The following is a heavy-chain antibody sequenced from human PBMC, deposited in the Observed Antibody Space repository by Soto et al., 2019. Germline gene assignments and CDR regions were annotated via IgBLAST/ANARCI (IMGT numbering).Heavy chain of an antibody. CDR2: ISSSSSTI. J-gene: IGHJ4*02. CDR3: PTSLYYYESSGYAIGPFGY. D-gene: IGHD3-22*01. Sequence: GGSMRLSCAASGFTFSSYSLNWVRQAPGKGLEWVSYISSSSSTIYYADSVKGRFTISRDNAKNSLYLQMNSMRDEDTAVYYCPTSLYYYESSGYAIGPFGYWGQGTRDT. V-gene: IGHV3-48*02. CDR1: GFTFSSYS.